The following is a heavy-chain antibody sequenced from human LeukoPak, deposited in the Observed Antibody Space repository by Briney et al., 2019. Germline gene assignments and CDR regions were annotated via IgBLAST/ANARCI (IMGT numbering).Heavy chain of an antibody. CDR1: GFTFSSYA. Sequence: PGGSLRLSCAASGFTFSSYAMTWVRQAPGKGLEWVSTISGSGGSTYYADSMKGRFTIPRDNSKSTLYLQMNSLRAEDTAVYYCAKYYYDSSGSSTLGDYWGQGTLVTVSS. D-gene: IGHD3-22*01. CDR3: AKYYYDSSGSSTLGDY. J-gene: IGHJ4*02. CDR2: ISGSGGST. V-gene: IGHV3-23*01.